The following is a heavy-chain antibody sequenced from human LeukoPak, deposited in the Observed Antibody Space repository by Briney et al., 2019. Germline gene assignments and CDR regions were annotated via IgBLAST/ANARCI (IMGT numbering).Heavy chain of an antibody. V-gene: IGHV3-23*01. D-gene: IGHD1-26*01. CDR1: GFTFSSYA. J-gene: IGHJ5*02. CDR2: ISGSGGST. CDR3: AKRLVGARRGNWFDP. Sequence: PGGSLRLSCAASGFTFSSYAMSWVRQAPGKGVEWVSAISGSGGSTYYADSVKGRFTISRDNSKNTLYLQMNSLRAEDTAVYYCAKRLVGARRGNWFDPWGQGTLVTVSS.